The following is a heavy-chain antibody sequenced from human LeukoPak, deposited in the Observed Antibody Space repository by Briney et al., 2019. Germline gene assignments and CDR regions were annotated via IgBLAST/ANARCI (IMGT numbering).Heavy chain of an antibody. CDR1: GFTFSNAW. CDR3: SGCSSTSCSSLYMDV. D-gene: IGHD2-2*01. Sequence: GGSLRLSCGASGFTFSNAWMSWVRQAPGKGLEWVGRIKSETDGGTTDYAAPVKGRFTISRDDSKSTLYLQMNSLKTEDTAVYYCSGCSSTSCSSLYMDVWGKGTTVTVSS. CDR2: IKSETDGGTT. V-gene: IGHV3-15*01. J-gene: IGHJ6*03.